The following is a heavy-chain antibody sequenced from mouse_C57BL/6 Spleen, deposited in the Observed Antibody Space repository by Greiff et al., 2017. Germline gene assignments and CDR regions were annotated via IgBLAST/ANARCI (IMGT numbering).Heavy chain of an antibody. CDR2: ISSGSSTI. V-gene: IGHV5-17*01. J-gene: IGHJ2*01. CDR1: GFTFSDYG. CDR3: AIQRGDYFDD. Sequence: EVKLMESGGGLVKPGGSLKLSCAASGFTFSDYGMHWVRQAPEKGLEWVAYISSGSSTIYYADTVKGRFTISRDNAKNTLFLQMTSLRSEDTAMYYCAIQRGDYFDDWGQGTTLTVSS.